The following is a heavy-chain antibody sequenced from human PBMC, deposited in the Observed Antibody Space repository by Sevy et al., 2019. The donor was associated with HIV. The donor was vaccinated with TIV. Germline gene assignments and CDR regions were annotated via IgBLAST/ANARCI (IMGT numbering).Heavy chain of an antibody. CDR2: TRNKADGYTK. V-gene: IGHV3-72*01. D-gene: IGHD6-13*01. CDR1: GFTFSDHY. Sequence: GGSLRLSCVASGFTFSDHYMEWVRQAPGKGLEWVGRTRNKADGYTKEYAASVKGRFNISRDESKNSLYVQMNSLKAEDTAVYYCATHAGIAAAGRVFDYWGQGTLVTVSS. J-gene: IGHJ4*02. CDR3: ATHAGIAAAGRVFDY.